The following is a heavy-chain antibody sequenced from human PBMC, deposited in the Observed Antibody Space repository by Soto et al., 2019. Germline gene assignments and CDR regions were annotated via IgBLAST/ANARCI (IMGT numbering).Heavy chain of an antibody. CDR3: ARIFDEWIQPGGSDY. J-gene: IGHJ4*02. D-gene: IGHD5-18*01. CDR2: IYYSGST. V-gene: IGHV4-59*08. CDR1: GGSISSYY. Sequence: PSETLSLTCTVSGGSISSYYWSWIRQPPGKGLEWIGYIYYSGSTNYNPSLKSRVTISVDTSKNQFSLKLSSVTAADTAVYYCARIFDEWIQPGGSDYWGQGTLVTVSS.